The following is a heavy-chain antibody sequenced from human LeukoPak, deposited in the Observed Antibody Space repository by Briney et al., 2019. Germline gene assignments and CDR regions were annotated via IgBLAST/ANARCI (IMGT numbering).Heavy chain of an antibody. V-gene: IGHV3-23*01. Sequence: GGSLRLSCAATGFTFTNYGMSWVRQAPGKGLEWVSSISSSGGSTYYADSVKGRFTISRDNSKNTLFLQMNSLRGEDTAFYYCAKRKASPPRYFDLWGRGTLVTASS. J-gene: IGHJ2*01. CDR3: AKRKASPPRYFDL. D-gene: IGHD1-14*01. CDR1: GFTFTNYG. CDR2: ISSSGGST.